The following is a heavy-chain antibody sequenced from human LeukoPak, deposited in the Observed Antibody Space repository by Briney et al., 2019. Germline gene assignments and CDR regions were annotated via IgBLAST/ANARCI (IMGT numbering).Heavy chain of an antibody. V-gene: IGHV4-4*09. CDR2: MHTSGTP. D-gene: IGHD3-22*01. Sequence: SETLSLICTVFGGSISSYYWSWIRQPPGKGLEWIGYMHTSGTPTYSPSLKSRVTISVDTSKKQVSLKLSSVTAADTAVYYCARRDSSGYWYFDYWGQGTLVTVSS. CDR1: GGSISSYY. J-gene: IGHJ4*02. CDR3: ARRDSSGYWYFDY.